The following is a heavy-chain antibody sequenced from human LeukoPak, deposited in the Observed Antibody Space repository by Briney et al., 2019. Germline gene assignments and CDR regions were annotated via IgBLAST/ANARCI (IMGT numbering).Heavy chain of an antibody. CDR2: ISYDGSNK. V-gene: IGHV3-30-3*01. CDR3: AREVTAIFGVVIERSFDP. CDR1: GFTFSSYA. J-gene: IGHJ5*02. Sequence: GGSLRLSCAASGFTFSSYAMHWVRQAPGKGLEWVAVISYDGSNKYYADSVKGRFTISRDNSKNTLYLQMNSLRAEDTAVYYCAREVTAIFGVVIERSFDPWGQGTLVTASS. D-gene: IGHD3-3*01.